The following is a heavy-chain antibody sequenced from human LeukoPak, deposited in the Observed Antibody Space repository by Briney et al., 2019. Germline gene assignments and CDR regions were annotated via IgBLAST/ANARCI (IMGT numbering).Heavy chain of an antibody. J-gene: IGHJ4*02. CDR3: VGGDY. Sequence: GGSLRLSCAASGFIFSNYAMQWVRQAPGMGLEWVAFIRYDGGNTYYADSVKGRFTISRDNSKNSLYLQMNSLRAEDTAVYYCVGGDYWGQGTLVTVSS. CDR1: GFIFSNYA. CDR2: IRYDGGNT. V-gene: IGHV3-30*02.